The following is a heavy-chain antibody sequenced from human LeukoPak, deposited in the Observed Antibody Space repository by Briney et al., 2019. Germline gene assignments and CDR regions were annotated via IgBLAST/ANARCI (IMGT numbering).Heavy chain of an antibody. CDR2: IYTSGST. CDR1: GGSVSSYY. J-gene: IGHJ3*02. Sequence: PSETLSLTCTVSGGSVSSYYWSWIRQPPGKGLEWIGYIYTSGSTNYNPSLKSRVTISVDTSKNQFSLKLSSVTAADTAVYYCARQVTMVRGVMGAFDIWGQGTMVTVSS. D-gene: IGHD3-10*01. CDR3: ARQVTMVRGVMGAFDI. V-gene: IGHV4-4*09.